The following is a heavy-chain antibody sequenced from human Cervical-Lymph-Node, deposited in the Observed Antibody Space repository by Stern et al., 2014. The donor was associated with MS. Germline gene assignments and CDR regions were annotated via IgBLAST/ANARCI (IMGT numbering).Heavy chain of an antibody. V-gene: IGHV3-30*18. CDR3: AKDGFPYGDQYFDH. D-gene: IGHD4-17*01. J-gene: IGHJ4*02. Sequence: MQLVESGGAVVQPGRSLRLSCAVSGFTFNTYGMHWVRQAPCKGLEWVAVIAYDGSNKCYVDSVKGRFSISRDNDKNTLYLQMNSLRAEDTAVYYCAKDGFPYGDQYFDHWGQGTLVTVSS. CDR1: GFTFNTYG. CDR2: IAYDGSNK.